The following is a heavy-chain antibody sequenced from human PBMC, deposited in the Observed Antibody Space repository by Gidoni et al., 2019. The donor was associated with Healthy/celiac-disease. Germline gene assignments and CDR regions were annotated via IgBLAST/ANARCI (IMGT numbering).Heavy chain of an antibody. CDR2: ISSSSSYI. Sequence: EVQLVESGGGLVKPGGSLRLSCAASGFTVSSYSMNWVRQAPGKGLEWVSSISSSSSYIYYADSVKGRFTISRDNAKNSLYLQMNSLRAEDTAVYYCAREPWDYYDSSLVDYWGQGTLVTVSS. D-gene: IGHD3-22*01. CDR3: AREPWDYYDSSLVDY. CDR1: GFTVSSYS. V-gene: IGHV3-21*01. J-gene: IGHJ4*02.